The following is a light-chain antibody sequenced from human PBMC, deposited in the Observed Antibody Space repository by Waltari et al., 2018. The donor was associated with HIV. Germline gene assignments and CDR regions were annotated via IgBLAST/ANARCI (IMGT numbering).Light chain of an antibody. J-gene: IGLJ3*02. CDR1: SPNIGSSS. V-gene: IGLV1-47*01. CDR3: AAWDDSLSGLV. Sequence: SVLTQPPSASGTPGQTVTISCSGSSPNIGSSSESWYQQLPGTAPKLLIYRNNQRPSGVPDRFSGSKSGTSASLAISGPRSVDETNYYCAAWDDSLSGLVFGGGTKLTVL. CDR2: RNN.